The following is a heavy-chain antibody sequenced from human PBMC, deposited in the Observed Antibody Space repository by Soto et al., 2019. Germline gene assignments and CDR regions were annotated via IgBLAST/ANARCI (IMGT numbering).Heavy chain of an antibody. CDR3: ARYLEYCSGAICGDYYYGMDV. J-gene: IGHJ6*02. V-gene: IGHV3-30-3*01. Sequence: GGSLRLSCAASGFTFNNYAMHWVRQAPGRGLEWVTVISYDGTYEYYADSVKGRFTISRDNSKSTLYLQMNSLRVADTAVYYCARYLEYCSGAICGDYYYGMDVWGHGTTFTVS. CDR1: GFTFNNYA. D-gene: IGHD2-15*01. CDR2: ISYDGTYE.